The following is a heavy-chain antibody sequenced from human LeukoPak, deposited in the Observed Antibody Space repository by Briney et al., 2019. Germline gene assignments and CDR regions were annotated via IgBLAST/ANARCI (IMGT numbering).Heavy chain of an antibody. CDR2: IYYSGST. J-gene: IGHJ6*02. D-gene: IGHD6-13*01. Sequence: SETLPLTCTVSGRSISSYYWIWIRQPPGKGLEWVGYIYYSGSTNYSPTLKSRVTISVATSKSQFSMKLSSVTAADTAVYYCARGATTQYSSSWYDPYYYYGMDVWGQGTTVTVSS. V-gene: IGHV4-59*01. CDR3: ARGATTQYSSSWYDPYYYYGMDV. CDR1: GRSISSYY.